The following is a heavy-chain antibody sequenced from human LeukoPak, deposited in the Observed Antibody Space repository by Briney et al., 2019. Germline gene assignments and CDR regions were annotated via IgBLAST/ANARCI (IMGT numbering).Heavy chain of an antibody. V-gene: IGHV6-1*01. CDR2: TYYRSKWYN. CDR3: ARSLLELERRRKRWFDP. J-gene: IGHJ5*02. D-gene: IGHD1-1*01. CDR1: GDSVSSNSAA. Sequence: SQTLSLTCAISGDSVSSNSAAWNWIRQSPSRGLEWLGRTYYRSKWYNDYAVSVKSRITINPDTSKNQFSLQLNSVTPEDTAVYYCARSLLELERRRKRWFDPWGQGTLVTVSS.